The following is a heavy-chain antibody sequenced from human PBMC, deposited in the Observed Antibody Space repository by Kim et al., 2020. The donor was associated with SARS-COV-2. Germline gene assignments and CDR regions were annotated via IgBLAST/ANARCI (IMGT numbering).Heavy chain of an antibody. CDR1: GFTFSSYG. CDR3: ARGAAGQQLVPGGS. Sequence: GGSLRLSCAASGFTFSSYGMHWVRQAPGKGLEWVAVISYDGSNKYYADSVKGRFTISRDNSKNTLYLQMNSLRAEDTAVYYCARGAAGQQLVPGGSWGQG. D-gene: IGHD6-13*01. CDR2: ISYDGSNK. J-gene: IGHJ5*02. V-gene: IGHV3-33*05.